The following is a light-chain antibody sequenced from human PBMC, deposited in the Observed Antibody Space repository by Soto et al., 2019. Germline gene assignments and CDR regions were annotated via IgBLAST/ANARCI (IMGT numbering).Light chain of an antibody. CDR3: QQYNSYS. J-gene: IGKJ1*01. CDR1: QSISGL. Sequence: DIQMTQSPSTLSASVGDRVTIICRASQSISGLLAWYQHKPGKAPELLIYDASNLQSGVPSRFSGSGSGTEFTLTISSLQPDDFATYYCQQYNSYSFGQGTKVDIK. CDR2: DAS. V-gene: IGKV1-5*02.